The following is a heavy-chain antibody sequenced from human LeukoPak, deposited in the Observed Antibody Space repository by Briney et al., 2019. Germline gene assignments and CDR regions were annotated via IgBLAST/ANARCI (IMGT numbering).Heavy chain of an antibody. CDR2: IYSGGST. V-gene: IGHV3-66*02. CDR1: GFTVSSNY. J-gene: IGHJ3*02. Sequence: GGSLRLSCAASGFTVSSNYMNWVRQAPGKGLEWVSVIYSGGSTYYADSVKGRFNISRDNSKNPLYLQMNSLRAEDTAVYYCARSGHDAFDIWGQGTMVTVSS. CDR3: ARSGHDAFDI.